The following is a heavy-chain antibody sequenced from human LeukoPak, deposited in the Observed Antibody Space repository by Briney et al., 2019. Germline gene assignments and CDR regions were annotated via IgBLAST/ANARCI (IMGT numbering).Heavy chain of an antibody. J-gene: IGHJ5*02. CDR3: ARRDSSGWSSWFDP. CDR2: INPNSGGT. Sequence: ASVKVSCKASGYTFTGYYMHWVRQALGQGLEWMGWINPNSGGTNYAQKFQGRVTMTRDTSISTAYMELSRLRSDDTAVYYCARRDSSGWSSWFDPWGQGTLVTVSS. D-gene: IGHD6-19*01. V-gene: IGHV1-2*02. CDR1: GYTFTGYY.